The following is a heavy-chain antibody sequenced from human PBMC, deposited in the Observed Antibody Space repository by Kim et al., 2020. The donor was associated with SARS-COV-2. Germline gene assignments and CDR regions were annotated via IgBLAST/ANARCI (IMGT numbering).Heavy chain of an antibody. CDR1: GFSFGTFD. CDR3: VKGAWLDY. Sequence: GGSLRLSCVASGFSFGTFDMCWVRQAPGKGLKWVSVIKRPDDSAYYAESVKGRFTVSRDSAWNTLYLQMNSLRVDDTAVYYCVKGAWLDYWGPGTLVTVSS. V-gene: IGHV3-23*01. D-gene: IGHD5-12*01. J-gene: IGHJ4*02. CDR2: IKRPDDSA.